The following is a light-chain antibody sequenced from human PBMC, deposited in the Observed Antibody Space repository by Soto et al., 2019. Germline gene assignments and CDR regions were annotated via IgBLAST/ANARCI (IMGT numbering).Light chain of an antibody. CDR3: QQANSFPT. V-gene: IGKV1-12*01. Sequence: DIPMTQSPSTLSGSLGDRGPIXCRASQTISSWLAWYQQKPGKAPKLLIYAASSLQSGVPSRFSGSGSGTDFTLTISSLQPEDFATYYCQQANSFPTFGQGTRLEIK. CDR2: AAS. J-gene: IGKJ5*01. CDR1: QTISSW.